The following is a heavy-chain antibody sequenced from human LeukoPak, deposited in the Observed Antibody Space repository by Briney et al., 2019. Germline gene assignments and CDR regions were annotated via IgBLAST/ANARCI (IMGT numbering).Heavy chain of an antibody. CDR3: AKDRGSGWVYYYYGMDV. CDR2: ISYDGSNK. Sequence: GSLRLSCAASGFTFSSYGMHWVRQAPGKGLEWVAVISYDGSNKYYADSVKGRFTISRDNSKNTLYLQMNSLRAEDTAVYYCAKDRGSGWVYYYYGMDVWGQGTTVTVSS. D-gene: IGHD6-19*01. J-gene: IGHJ6*02. CDR1: GFTFSSYG. V-gene: IGHV3-30*18.